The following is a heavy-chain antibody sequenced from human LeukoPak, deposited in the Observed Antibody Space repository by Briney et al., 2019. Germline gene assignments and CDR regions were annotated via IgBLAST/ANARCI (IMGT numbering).Heavy chain of an antibody. J-gene: IGHJ6*02. V-gene: IGHV4-34*01. CDR1: GGSFSDYY. Sequence: PSETLSLTCAVYGGSFSDYYWTWIRQSPGKGLEWIGEINHSGATDYNPSLKSRVTISVDTSKNQFSLKVRSVTAADTAVYHCARRVRGVIISFYYYNGMDVWGQGTTVTVSS. D-gene: IGHD3-10*01. CDR2: INHSGAT. CDR3: ARRVRGVIISFYYYNGMDV.